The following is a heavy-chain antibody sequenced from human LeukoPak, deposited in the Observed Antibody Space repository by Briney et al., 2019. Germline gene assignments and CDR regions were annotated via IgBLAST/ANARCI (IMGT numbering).Heavy chain of an antibody. J-gene: IGHJ6*03. CDR3: TTLVTFTIFGRRDYYCYMDV. D-gene: IGHD3-3*01. Sequence: SGGSLRLSCAASGFTFSNAWMSWVRQAPGKGLEWVGRIKSKTDGGTTDYAAPVKGRFTISRDDSKNTLYLQMNSLKTEDTAVYYCTTLVTFTIFGRRDYYCYMDVWGKGTTVTVSS. V-gene: IGHV3-15*01. CDR2: IKSKTDGGTT. CDR1: GFTFSNAW.